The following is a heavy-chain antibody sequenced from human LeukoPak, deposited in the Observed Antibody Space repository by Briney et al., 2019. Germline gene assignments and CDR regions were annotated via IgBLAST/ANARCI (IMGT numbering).Heavy chain of an antibody. CDR2: ISWNSGSI. Sequence: GGSLRLSCAASGFTFDDYAMHWARQAPGKGLEWVSGISWNSGSIGYADSVKGRFTISRDNAKNSLYLQMNSLRAEDMALYYCAKGAPDRYCSSTSCSNWFDPWGQGTLVTVSS. CDR1: GFTFDDYA. J-gene: IGHJ5*02. V-gene: IGHV3-9*03. D-gene: IGHD2-2*01. CDR3: AKGAPDRYCSSTSCSNWFDP.